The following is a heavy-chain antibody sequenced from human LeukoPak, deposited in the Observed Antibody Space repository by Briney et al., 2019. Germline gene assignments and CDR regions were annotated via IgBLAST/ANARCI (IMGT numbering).Heavy chain of an antibody. Sequence: ASVKVSCNASGYTFTSYDINWVRQATGQGLEWMGWMNPNSGNTGYAQKFQGRVTMTRNTSISTAYMELSSLRSEDTAVYYCARGPQYCSGGSCYSSLGYWGQGTLVTVSS. D-gene: IGHD2-15*01. CDR2: MNPNSGNT. J-gene: IGHJ4*02. V-gene: IGHV1-8*01. CDR1: GYTFTSYD. CDR3: ARGPQYCSGGSCYSSLGY.